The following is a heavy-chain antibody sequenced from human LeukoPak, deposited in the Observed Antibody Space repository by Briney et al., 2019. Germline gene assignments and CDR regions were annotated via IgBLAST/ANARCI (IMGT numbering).Heavy chain of an antibody. V-gene: IGHV3-7*03. CDR2: IESDGSEK. CDR1: TYMFNNYW. J-gene: IGHJ4*02. CDR3: ARDCTNGVCYTDY. D-gene: IGHD2-8*01. Sequence: GGSLRLSCAGSTYMFNNYWMTWVRQAPGKGLEWVASIESDGSEKYFVDSVKGRFTIARDNAKKSLYLQMNSLRPEDTAVYYCARDCTNGVCYTDYWGQGTLVTVSS.